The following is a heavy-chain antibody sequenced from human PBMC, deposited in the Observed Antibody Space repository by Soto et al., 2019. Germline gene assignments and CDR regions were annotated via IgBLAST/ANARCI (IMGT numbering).Heavy chain of an antibody. CDR1: GFTFTSSA. J-gene: IGHJ6*02. Sequence: SVKVSCKASGFTFTSSAVQWVRQARGQRLEWIGWIVVGSGNTNYAQKFQERVTITRDMSTSTAYMELSSLRSEDTAVYYCAADRNYYDFWSGYYTPEYGMDVWGQGTTVTVSS. CDR2: IVVGSGNT. CDR3: AADRNYYDFWSGYYTPEYGMDV. D-gene: IGHD3-3*01. V-gene: IGHV1-58*01.